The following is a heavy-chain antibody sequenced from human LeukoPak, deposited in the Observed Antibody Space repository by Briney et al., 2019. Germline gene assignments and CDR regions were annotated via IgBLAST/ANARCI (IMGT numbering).Heavy chain of an antibody. D-gene: IGHD6-19*01. V-gene: IGHV1-2*06. Sequence: GASVKVSCKASGYTFTGYYMHWVRQAPGQGLEWMGRINPNSGGTNYAQKFQGRVTMTRDTSISTAYMELSWLRSDDTAVYYCASTGYSSGWSPHHDYWGQGTLVTVSS. CDR1: GYTFTGYY. CDR3: ASTGYSSGWSPHHDY. J-gene: IGHJ4*02. CDR2: INPNSGGT.